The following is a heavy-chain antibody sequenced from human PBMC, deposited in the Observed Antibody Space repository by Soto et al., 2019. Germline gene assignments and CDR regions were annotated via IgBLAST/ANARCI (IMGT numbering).Heavy chain of an antibody. V-gene: IGHV4-34*01. CDR2: INHSGST. Sequence: QVQLQQWGAGLLKPSETLSLTCAVYGGSFSGYYWTWIRQPPGTGLEWIGEINHSGSTNYNPSLRXXVTISVDTSKNQFSLKLTSVTAADTAVYYCASDKITGLFDYWGQGTLVTVSS. CDR3: ASDKITGLFDY. CDR1: GGSFSGYY. D-gene: IGHD2-8*02. J-gene: IGHJ4*02.